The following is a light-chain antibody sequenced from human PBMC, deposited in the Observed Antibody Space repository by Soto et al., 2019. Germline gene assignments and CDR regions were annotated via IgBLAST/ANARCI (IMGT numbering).Light chain of an antibody. CDR1: RSDVGGYNY. Sequence: QSALTQPASVSGSPGQSITISCTGTRSDVGGYNYVSWYQHHPGKAPKLLIYEVTNRPAEVSNRFSGSKSGITASLTISGLQSEYEADYYCSSYTSGSTVIFGGGTKVTVL. V-gene: IGLV2-14*01. CDR3: SSYTSGSTVI. J-gene: IGLJ2*01. CDR2: EVT.